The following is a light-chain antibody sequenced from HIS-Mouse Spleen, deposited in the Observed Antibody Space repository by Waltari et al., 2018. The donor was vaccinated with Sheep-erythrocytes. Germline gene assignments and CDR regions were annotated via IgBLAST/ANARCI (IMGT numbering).Light chain of an antibody. V-gene: IGLV1-47*01. Sequence: QSVLTQPPSASGTPGQRVTISCSGISPNIGRNYVYWYQQLPGTAPKLLIYRNNQRPSGVPDRFSGSKSGTSASLAISGLRSEDEADYYCAAWDDSLSGVVFGGGTKLTVL. J-gene: IGLJ2*01. CDR3: AAWDDSLSGVV. CDR1: SPNIGRNY. CDR2: RNN.